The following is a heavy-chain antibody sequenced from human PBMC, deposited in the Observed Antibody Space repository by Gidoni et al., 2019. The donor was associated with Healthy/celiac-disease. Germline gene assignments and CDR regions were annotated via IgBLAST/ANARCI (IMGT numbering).Heavy chain of an antibody. CDR3: ARDEGLIYCSSTSCHQDYYYYGMDV. V-gene: IGHV3-30-3*01. CDR1: GFTFSSYA. D-gene: IGHD2-2*01. J-gene: IGHJ6*02. CDR2: ISYDGSNK. Sequence: QVQLVESGGGVVQPGRSLRLPCAASGFTFSSYAMHWVRQAPGQGLEWVAVISYDGSNKYYAGSVKGRFTISRDNSKNTLYLQMNSLRAEDTAVYYCARDEGLIYCSSTSCHQDYYYYGMDVWGQGTTVTVSS.